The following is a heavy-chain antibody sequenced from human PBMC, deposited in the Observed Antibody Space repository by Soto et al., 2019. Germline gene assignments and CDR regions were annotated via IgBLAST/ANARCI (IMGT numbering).Heavy chain of an antibody. Sequence: ASVKVSCKASGYTFTSYGISWVRQAPGQGLEWMGWISAYNGNTNYAQKLQGRVTMTTDTSTSTAYRELRRLRSDDTAVYYCASVSSIWYHLTPLRDYCGSGTRVTGSS. V-gene: IGHV1-18*01. CDR1: GYTFTSYG. J-gene: IGHJ4*02. D-gene: IGHD6-13*01. CDR3: ASVSSIWYHLTPLRDY. CDR2: ISAYNGNT.